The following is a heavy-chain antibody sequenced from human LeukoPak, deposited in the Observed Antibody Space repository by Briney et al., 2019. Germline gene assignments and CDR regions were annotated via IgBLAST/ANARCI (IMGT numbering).Heavy chain of an antibody. Sequence: GGSLRLSCAASGFTFSSHGMNWVRQAPGKGLEWVGFIRSNLYGGTPEYAASVKGRFTISRDDSNSIAYLEMDSLKTDDTAVYYCTRDQTPYYWGQGTLVTVSS. CDR3: TRDQTPYY. J-gene: IGHJ4*02. CDR1: GFTFSSHG. CDR2: IRSNLYGGTP. V-gene: IGHV3-49*04.